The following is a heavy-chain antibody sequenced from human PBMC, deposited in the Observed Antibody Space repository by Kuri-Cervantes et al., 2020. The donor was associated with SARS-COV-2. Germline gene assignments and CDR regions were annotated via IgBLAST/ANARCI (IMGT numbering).Heavy chain of an antibody. V-gene: IGHV4-34*01. D-gene: IGHD3-22*01. Sequence: SQTLSLTCAVYGGSFSGYYWSWIRQPPGKGLEWIGEINHSGSTNYNPSLKSRVTISVDTSKNQFSLKLSSVTAADTAVYYCARATYYYDSSGYYSDYRGQGTLVTVSS. CDR1: GGSFSGYY. J-gene: IGHJ4*02. CDR2: INHSGST. CDR3: ARATYYYDSSGYYSDY.